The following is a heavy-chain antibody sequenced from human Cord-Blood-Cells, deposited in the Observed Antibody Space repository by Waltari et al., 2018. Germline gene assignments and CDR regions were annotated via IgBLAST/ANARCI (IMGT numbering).Heavy chain of an antibody. CDR3: ATHIVVVTAPPNWFDP. V-gene: IGHV4-39*07. CDR2: IYYSGST. CDR1: GGSISSSSYS. D-gene: IGHD2-21*02. Sequence: QLQLQESGPGLVKPSETLSLTCTVPGGSISSSSYSWGWYRHPPGTGLEWIGSIYYSGSTYYNPSLKSRVTISVDTSKNQFSLKLSSVTAADTAVYYCATHIVVVTAPPNWFDPWGQGTLVTVSS. J-gene: IGHJ5*02.